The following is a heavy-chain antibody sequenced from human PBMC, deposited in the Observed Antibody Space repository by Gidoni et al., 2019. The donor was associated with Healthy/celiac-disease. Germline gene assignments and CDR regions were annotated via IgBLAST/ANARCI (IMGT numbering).Heavy chain of an antibody. CDR1: GGSISSYY. D-gene: IGHD3-22*01. CDR2: IYYSGST. J-gene: IGHJ4*02. V-gene: IGHV4-59*01. Sequence: QVQLQESGPGLVKPSETLSLTCTVSGGSISSYYWSWIRQPPGKGLEWIGYIYYSGSTNYNPSLKSRVTISVDTSKNQFSLKLSSVTAADTAVYYCASSYDSSGYYYDYWGQGTLVTVSS. CDR3: ASSYDSSGYYYDY.